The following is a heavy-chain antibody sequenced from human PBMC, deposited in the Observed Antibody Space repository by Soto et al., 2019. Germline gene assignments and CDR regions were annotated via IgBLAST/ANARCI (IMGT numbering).Heavy chain of an antibody. J-gene: IGHJ4*02. Sequence: SGPTVLNPTQTLSLTCTFSGFSLRNSGVGVGWIRQPPGKALEWLALIYWDDDKRYSPSLKSRLTITKDTSKNQVVLTMTNMDPVDTATYYCAHLTTGGFYFDYWGQGTLVTVS. CDR2: IYWDDDK. CDR1: GFSLRNSGVG. V-gene: IGHV2-5*02. D-gene: IGHD4-17*01. CDR3: AHLTTGGFYFDY.